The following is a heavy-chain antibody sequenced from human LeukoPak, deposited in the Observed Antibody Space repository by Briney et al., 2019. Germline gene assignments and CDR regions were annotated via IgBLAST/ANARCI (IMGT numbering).Heavy chain of an antibody. CDR3: AKALLRFLEWSFAFDI. J-gene: IGHJ3*02. CDR1: GFTFSSYT. V-gene: IGHV3-23*01. Sequence: GGSLRLSCAASGFTFSSYTMSWVRRAPGKGLEWVSASGGGGGSTYYADSVKGRFTISRDNSKNTLYLQMNSLRAEDTAVYYCAKALLRFLEWSFAFDIWGQGTMVTVSS. CDR2: SGGGGGST. D-gene: IGHD3-3*01.